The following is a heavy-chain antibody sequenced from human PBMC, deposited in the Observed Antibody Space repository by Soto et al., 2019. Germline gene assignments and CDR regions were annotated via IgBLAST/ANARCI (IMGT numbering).Heavy chain of an antibody. J-gene: IGHJ5*02. CDR1: GFTFSSYA. D-gene: IGHD6-19*01. Sequence: PGGSLRFSCAASGFTFSSYAMSWVRQAPGKGLEWVSAISGSGGSTYYADSVKGRFTISRDNSKNTLYLQMNSLRAEDTAVYYCAKPYSSGWYAPDWFDPWGQGTLVTVSS. CDR2: ISGSGGST. CDR3: AKPYSSGWYAPDWFDP. V-gene: IGHV3-23*01.